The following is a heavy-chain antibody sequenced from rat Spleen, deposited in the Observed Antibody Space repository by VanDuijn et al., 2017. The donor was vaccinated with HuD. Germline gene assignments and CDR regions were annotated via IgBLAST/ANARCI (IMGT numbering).Heavy chain of an antibody. CDR3: ARQDTTGIWWVMDA. J-gene: IGHJ4*01. D-gene: IGHD1-9*01. V-gene: IGHV5S13*01. CDR1: GFTFSNFD. CDR2: ISSGGTKT. Sequence: EAQLVESGGGLVQPGRSLKLSCAASGFTFSNFDMAWVRQAPTKGLEWVASISSGGTKTYYRDSVKGRFTISRDNAKNTQYLQMDSLRSEDTATYYCARQDTTGIWWVMDAWGQGASVTVSS.